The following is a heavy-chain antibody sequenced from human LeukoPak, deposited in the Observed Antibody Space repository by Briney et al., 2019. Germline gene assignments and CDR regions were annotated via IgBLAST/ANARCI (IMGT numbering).Heavy chain of an antibody. J-gene: IGHJ4*01. CDR2: IRSDGSNR. Sequence: GGSLRLSCAASGFIFSHYGMPWVRQAPGKGLEWVAVIRSDGSNRFYAGSVKGRFTISRDNAQNTVFLQMNSLRAEDTAMYYCARDAQRGFDYSNSLRYWGHGTLVTVSS. D-gene: IGHD4-11*01. CDR1: GFIFSHYG. CDR3: ARDAQRGFDYSNSLRY. V-gene: IGHV3-33*01.